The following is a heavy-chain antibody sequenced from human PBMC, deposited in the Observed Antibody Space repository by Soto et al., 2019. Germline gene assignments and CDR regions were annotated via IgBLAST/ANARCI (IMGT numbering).Heavy chain of an antibody. J-gene: IGHJ6*02. CDR2: ISGSGGST. D-gene: IGHD2-2*02. CDR3: AKGLAQYCSSTSCYNYYYYYYGMDV. V-gene: IGHV3-23*01. CDR1: GFTFSSYA. Sequence: GGSLRLSCAASGFTFSSYAMSWVRQAPGKGLEWVSAISGSGGSTYYADSVKGRFTISRDNSKNTLYLQMNSLRAEDRAVYYGAKGLAQYCSSTSCYNYYYYYYGMDVWGQGTTVTVSS.